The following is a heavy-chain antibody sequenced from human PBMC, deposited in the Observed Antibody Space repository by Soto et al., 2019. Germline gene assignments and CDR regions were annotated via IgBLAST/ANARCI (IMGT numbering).Heavy chain of an antibody. D-gene: IGHD1-20*01. J-gene: IGHJ3*02. V-gene: IGHV1-2*02. CDR3: ARVRDNWNPDAFDI. CDR2: INPNSGGT. Sequence: ASVKVSCKASGYTFTGYYMHWVRQAPGQGLEWMGWINPNSGGTNYAQKFQGRVTMTRDTSISTAYMELSRLRSDDTAVYYCARVRDNWNPDAFDIWGKGTMVTVSS. CDR1: GYTFTGYY.